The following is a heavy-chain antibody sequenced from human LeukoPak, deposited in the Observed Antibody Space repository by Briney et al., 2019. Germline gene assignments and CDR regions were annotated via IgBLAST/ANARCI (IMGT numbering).Heavy chain of an antibody. CDR1: GYTFTSYG. Sequence: ASVKVSCKASGYTFTSYGISWVRQAPGQGLEWMGWISAYNGNTNYAQKLQGRVTMTTDTSTSTAYMELRSLRSDDTAVYYCARVPLNYYDSSGYYNHWGQGTLVTVSS. CDR2: ISAYNGNT. CDR3: ARVPLNYYDSSGYYNH. J-gene: IGHJ5*02. D-gene: IGHD3-22*01. V-gene: IGHV1-18*01.